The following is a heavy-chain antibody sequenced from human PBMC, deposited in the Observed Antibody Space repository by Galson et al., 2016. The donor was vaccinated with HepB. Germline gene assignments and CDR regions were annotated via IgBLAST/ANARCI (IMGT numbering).Heavy chain of an antibody. D-gene: IGHD2-8*01. V-gene: IGHV4-4*02. Sequence: SETLSLTCTVSGASIAESDWWSWVRQSPGKGLEWIGQIQHRGRTKYNPSLMSRVNMSVDKSKNQFSLTLSSVTAADTALYYCARHLMGPPAHDSWGQGTLVTGSS. J-gene: IGHJ5*01. CDR3: ARHLMGPPAHDS. CDR1: GASIAESDW. CDR2: IQHRGRT.